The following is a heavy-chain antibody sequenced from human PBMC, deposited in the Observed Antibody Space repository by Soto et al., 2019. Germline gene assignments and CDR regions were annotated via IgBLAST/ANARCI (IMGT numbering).Heavy chain of an antibody. Sequence: SETLPLTCTVSGGSISSFAYYCGSIRQPPGKGLEWIGTVYYNENTYYNPSLKSRVTISVDTAKNQFSLNLRSVTAADTAIYFCARRERYYGSPGWFDPWGQGTLVTVS. J-gene: IGHJ5*02. D-gene: IGHD3-10*01. V-gene: IGHV4-39*01. CDR1: GGSISSFAYY. CDR3: ARRERYYGSPGWFDP. CDR2: VYYNENT.